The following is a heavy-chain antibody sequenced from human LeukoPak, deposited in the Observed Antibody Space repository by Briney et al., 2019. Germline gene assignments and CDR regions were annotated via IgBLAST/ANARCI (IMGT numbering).Heavy chain of an antibody. CDR3: AKNGDRGAYCTGGTCYPYFYYYMDV. D-gene: IGHD2-15*01. CDR2: ISSSSSTI. Sequence: GGSLRLSCAASGFTFSSYSMNWVRQAPGKGLEWVSYISSSSSTIYYADSVKGRFTISRDNAMNSVYLQMNSLRAEDTAIYYCAKNGDRGAYCTGGTCYPYFYYYMDVWGKGTTVTI. J-gene: IGHJ6*03. V-gene: IGHV3-48*01. CDR1: GFTFSSYS.